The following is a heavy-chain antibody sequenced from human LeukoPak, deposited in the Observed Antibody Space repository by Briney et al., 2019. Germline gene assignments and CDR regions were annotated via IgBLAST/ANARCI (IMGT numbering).Heavy chain of an antibody. D-gene: IGHD2-2*02. CDR2: IKQDGSEK. CDR1: GFTFSSYW. J-gene: IGHJ3*02. V-gene: IGHV3-7*05. Sequence: GGSLRLSCAASGFTFSSYWMTWVRQAPGKGLEWVANIKQDGSEKYYVDSVKGRFTISRDNTRNSMSLRMNSLRVEDTAVYYCAREYHAFDIWGQGTMVTVSS. CDR3: AREYHAFDI.